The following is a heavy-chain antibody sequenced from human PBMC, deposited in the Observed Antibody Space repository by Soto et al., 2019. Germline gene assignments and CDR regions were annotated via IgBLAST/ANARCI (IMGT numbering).Heavy chain of an antibody. J-gene: IGHJ6*02. V-gene: IGHV1-69*13. Sequence: ASVEVSWKASGGTFSSYAISWVRQAPGQGLAWMGGIIPIFGTANYAQKFQGRVTITADESTSTDYMELSSLRSEDTDVYYCAREVSVVVPAAPYYYYYYGLDVWAQGTTVTVSS. CDR2: IIPIFGTA. D-gene: IGHD2-2*01. CDR1: GGTFSSYA. CDR3: AREVSVVVPAAPYYYYYYGLDV.